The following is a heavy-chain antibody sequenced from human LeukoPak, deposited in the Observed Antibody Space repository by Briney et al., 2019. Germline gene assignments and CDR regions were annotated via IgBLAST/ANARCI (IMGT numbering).Heavy chain of an antibody. J-gene: IGHJ3*02. CDR3: ARAGSGYSFDI. CDR2: IYKNGGT. V-gene: IGHV4-61*08. Sequence: PSETLSLTCTVSGGSISSGDYYWSWIRQPPGKGLEWIGYIYKNGGTDYNPSLKSRVTISVYTSRNQFSLKLSSVTAADTAVYYCARAGSGYSFDIWGQGTMVTVSS. D-gene: IGHD3-22*01. CDR1: GGSISSGDYY.